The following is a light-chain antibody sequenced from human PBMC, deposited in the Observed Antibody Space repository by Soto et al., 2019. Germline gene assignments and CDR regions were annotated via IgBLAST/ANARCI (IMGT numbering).Light chain of an antibody. CDR3: HQLNSYPHT. CDR1: QGISSS. V-gene: IGKV1-9*01. J-gene: IGKJ5*01. Sequence: IQLTQSPSSPSASVGDRVTITCRASQGISSSLAWYQQKPGNAPKLLIYAAPTLESGVPSRFGGSGSGTDFTLTISSLQPEDFATYYCHQLNSYPHTFGQGTRLEI. CDR2: AAP.